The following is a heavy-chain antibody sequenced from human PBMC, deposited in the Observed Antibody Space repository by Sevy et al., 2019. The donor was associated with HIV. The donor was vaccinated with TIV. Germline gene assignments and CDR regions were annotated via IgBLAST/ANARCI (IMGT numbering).Heavy chain of an antibody. Sequence: GGSLKLSCAASGFTLSDYTIHWVRQAPGKGLEWVSVISYDGSRTSYAYSVKGRFTISRDNSKNTLFLQMNSLRAEDTAVYYCTRVRGLLGWFDSWGQGTLVTVSS. CDR1: GFTLSDYT. CDR3: TRVRGLLGWFDS. J-gene: IGHJ5*01. CDR2: ISYDGSRT. D-gene: IGHD3-10*01. V-gene: IGHV3-30*04.